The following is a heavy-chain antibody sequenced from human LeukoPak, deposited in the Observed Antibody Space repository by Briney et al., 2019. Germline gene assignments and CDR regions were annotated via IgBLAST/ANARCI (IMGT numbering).Heavy chain of an antibody. CDR3: ARVHNPAQQNDAFDI. D-gene: IGHD1-14*01. CDR2: IWYDGGNK. CDR1: GFTFSSYG. J-gene: IGHJ3*02. V-gene: IGHV3-33*01. Sequence: PGRPLRLSCAASGFTFSSYGMHWVRQAPGKGLEWVALIWYDGGNKYYADSVKGRFTISRDNSKNTLYLQMNSLRAEDTAVYYCARVHNPAQQNDAFDIWGQGTMVTVSS.